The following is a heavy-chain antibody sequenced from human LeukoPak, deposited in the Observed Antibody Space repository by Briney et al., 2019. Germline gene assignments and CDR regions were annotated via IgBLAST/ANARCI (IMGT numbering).Heavy chain of an antibody. CDR3: ARDSLDPQDYGGNPAVGY. Sequence: ASVKVSCKASGYTFTSYYMHWVRQAPGQGLEWMGMINPSGGSTSYAQKFQGRVTMTRDTSTSTVYMELSSLRSEDTAVYYCARDSLDPQDYGGNPAVGYWGQGTLVTVSS. CDR2: INPSGGST. CDR1: GYTFTSYY. D-gene: IGHD4-17*01. J-gene: IGHJ4*02. V-gene: IGHV1-46*01.